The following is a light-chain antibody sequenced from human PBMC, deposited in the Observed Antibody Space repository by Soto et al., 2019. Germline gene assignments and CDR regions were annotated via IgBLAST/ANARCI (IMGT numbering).Light chain of an antibody. V-gene: IGKV1-5*03. J-gene: IGKJ2*01. CDR1: QCISSW. Sequence: DIQMTQFPSTLSASVGDRVTITCRASQCISSWLAWYQQKPGKAPKLLIDKASTLESGVPSRFSGSGSGTEFTLTISSLQPDDFATYYCQQYKSYFTFGQGTKLEIK. CDR2: KAS. CDR3: QQYKSYFT.